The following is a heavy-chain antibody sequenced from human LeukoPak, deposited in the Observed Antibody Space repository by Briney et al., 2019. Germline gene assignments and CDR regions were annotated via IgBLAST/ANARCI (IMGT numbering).Heavy chain of an antibody. CDR3: ARGTRTMTYYYYYYMDV. V-gene: IGHV1-2*02. J-gene: IGHJ6*03. D-gene: IGHD3-22*01. Sequence: GASVKVSCKASGYTFTGYYMHWVRQAPGQGLEWMGWINPNSGGTNYAQKFQGRVTMTRDTSISTAYMELSSLRSEDTAVYYCARGTRTMTYYYYYYMDVWGKGTTVTISS. CDR2: INPNSGGT. CDR1: GYTFTGYY.